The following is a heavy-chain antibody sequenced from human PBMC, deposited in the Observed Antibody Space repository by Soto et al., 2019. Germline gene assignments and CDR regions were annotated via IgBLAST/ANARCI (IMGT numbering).Heavy chain of an antibody. V-gene: IGHV3-9*01. CDR2: ISWNSGSI. Sequence: PGGSLRLSCASSVFTFDDYAMHWVRQAPGKGLEWVSGISWNSGSIGYADSVKGRFTISRDNAKNSPYLQMNSLRAEDTALYYCAKGGGYCSGGSCYLGGYYFDYWGQGTLVTVSS. CDR1: VFTFDDYA. D-gene: IGHD2-15*01. J-gene: IGHJ4*02. CDR3: AKGGGYCSGGSCYLGGYYFDY.